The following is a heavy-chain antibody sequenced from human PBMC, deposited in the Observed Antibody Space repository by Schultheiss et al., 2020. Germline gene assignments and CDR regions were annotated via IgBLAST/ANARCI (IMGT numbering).Heavy chain of an antibody. CDR3: ARELGSGSYGYGMDV. J-gene: IGHJ6*02. Sequence: GGSLRLSCAASGFTFDDYGMSWVRQAPGKGLEWVSSIISTGGSTFYADSVKGRFTISRDNSKNTLYLQMSSLRAEDTAVYYCARELGSGSYGYGMDVWGQGTTVTVSS. CDR1: GFTFDDYG. CDR2: IISTGGST. D-gene: IGHD3-10*01. V-gene: IGHV3-23*01.